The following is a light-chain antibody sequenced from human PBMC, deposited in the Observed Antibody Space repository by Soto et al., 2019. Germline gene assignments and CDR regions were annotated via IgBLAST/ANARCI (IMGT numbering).Light chain of an antibody. CDR2: DIS. J-gene: IGKJ5*01. Sequence: IVMRQSPATLSVSPGERATLSCRASQSVSSNLAWYQQRPGQAPRLLIYDISNRAAGVPARFSGSGSETEFTLTIRSLQSEDFAVYLCQQYNNWPSFGQGTRLEIK. V-gene: IGKV3-15*01. CDR3: QQYNNWPS. CDR1: QSVSSN.